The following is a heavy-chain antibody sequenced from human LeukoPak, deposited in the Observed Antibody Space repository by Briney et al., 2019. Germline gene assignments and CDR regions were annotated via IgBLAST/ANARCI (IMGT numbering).Heavy chain of an antibody. CDR1: GFTVSSNY. Sequence: GGSLRLSCAASGFTVSSNYISWVRQAPGKGLEWVSVIYSGGSTYYADSVKGRFTISRDNSKNTLYLQMNSLRAEDTAVYYCARVDGCSGGSCYFDYWGQGTLVTVSS. D-gene: IGHD2-15*01. J-gene: IGHJ4*02. CDR3: ARVDGCSGGSCYFDY. V-gene: IGHV3-53*01. CDR2: IYSGGST.